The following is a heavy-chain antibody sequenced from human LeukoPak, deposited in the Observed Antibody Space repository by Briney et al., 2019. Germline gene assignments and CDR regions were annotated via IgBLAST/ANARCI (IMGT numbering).Heavy chain of an antibody. D-gene: IGHD3-22*01. CDR1: GGSISSYY. Sequence: SETLSLTCTVSGGSISSYYWSWIRQPAGKGLEWIGRIYTSGSTNYNPSLKSRVTMSVDTSKNQFPLKLSSVTAADTAVYYCARALSSGYYLNWFDPWGQGTLVTVSS. V-gene: IGHV4-4*07. J-gene: IGHJ5*02. CDR3: ARALSSGYYLNWFDP. CDR2: IYTSGST.